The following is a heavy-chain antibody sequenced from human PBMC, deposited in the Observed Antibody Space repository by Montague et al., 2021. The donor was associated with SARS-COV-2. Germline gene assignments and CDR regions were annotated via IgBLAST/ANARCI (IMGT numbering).Heavy chain of an antibody. V-gene: IGHV6-1*01. Sequence: CAISGDSVVEIRRRSEEHTSELQSRLELVCRIQYKKKRYNDYAVSVRGRVTINPDTSKNQFSLQLNSVTPEDTAIYYCTSGREGNYNVMDVWGQGTTVSVAS. CDR3: TSGREGNYNVMDV. CDR2: IQYKKKRYN. J-gene: IGHJ6*02. CDR1: GDSVVEIRRR. D-gene: IGHD1-1*01.